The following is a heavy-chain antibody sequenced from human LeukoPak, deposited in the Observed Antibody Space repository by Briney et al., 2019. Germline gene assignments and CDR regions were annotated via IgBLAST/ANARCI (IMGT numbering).Heavy chain of an antibody. J-gene: IGHJ6*03. Sequence: GGSLRLSCAASGFTFADYAMHWGRQAPGKGRERVSHISLDGGSKYYADSVKGRFTISKDNPKNSLYLQINSLRAEATALYYCSKESTSSYYMYVWGKGSALTVSS. CDR3: SKESTSSYYMYV. CDR1: GFTFADYA. CDR2: ISLDGGSK. V-gene: IGHV3-43D*04. D-gene: IGHD5/OR15-5a*01.